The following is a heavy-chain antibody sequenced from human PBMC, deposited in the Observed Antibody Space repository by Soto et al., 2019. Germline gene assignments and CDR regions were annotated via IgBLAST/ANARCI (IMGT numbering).Heavy chain of an antibody. V-gene: IGHV3-30*18. J-gene: IGHJ4*02. D-gene: IGHD3-10*01. CDR1: GFTFSGYG. CDR2: ISDDGSDK. Sequence: QVQLVESGGGVVQPGRSLRLSCAASGFTFSGYGMHWVRQSPGKGLEWVAVISDDGSDKNYADSVKGRFTITRDNYRNTLYLQMNSLRTEDTAVYYCAKDPYFGSGSYYVFEYWGQGTLVTVSS. CDR3: AKDPYFGSGSYYVFEY.